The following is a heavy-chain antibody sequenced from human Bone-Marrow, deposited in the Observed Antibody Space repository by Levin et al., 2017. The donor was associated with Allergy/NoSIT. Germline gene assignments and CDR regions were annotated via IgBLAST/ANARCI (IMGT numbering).Heavy chain of an antibody. V-gene: IGHV4-59*01. D-gene: IGHD3-10*01. Sequence: GSLRLSCAVSGVYIRDDFWTWIRQPPGKGLEWIGQTYYTGSTDYNPSLKSRVTFSMDTSKNHFSLKLTSVTAADTAVYYCARSNIWSGSWFDPWGQGTLVIVSS. J-gene: IGHJ5*02. CDR2: TYYTGST. CDR3: ARSNIWSGSWFDP. CDR1: GVYIRDDF.